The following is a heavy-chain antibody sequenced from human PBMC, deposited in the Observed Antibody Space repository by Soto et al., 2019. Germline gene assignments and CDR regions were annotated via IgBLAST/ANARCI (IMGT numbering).Heavy chain of an antibody. CDR1: GFTVGSYY. D-gene: IGHD1-26*01. Sequence: SGGSLRLSCAASGFTVGSYYMSWVRQAPGKGLEWVSVVYSTGSTYYADSVKGRFTISRDISKNMIYLQMDSLRAEDTAVYYCAREGMGFGYWGQGTLVTVSS. CDR3: AREGMGFGY. V-gene: IGHV3-53*01. CDR2: VYSTGST. J-gene: IGHJ4*02.